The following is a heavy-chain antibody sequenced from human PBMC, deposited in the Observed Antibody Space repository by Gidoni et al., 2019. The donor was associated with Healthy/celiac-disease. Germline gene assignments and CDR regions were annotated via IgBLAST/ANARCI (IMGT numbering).Heavy chain of an antibody. J-gene: IGHJ4*02. D-gene: IGHD1-26*01. CDR3: ASDVWELLGWDY. CDR2: ISSSSSYI. CDR1: GFTFSSYS. V-gene: IGHV3-21*01. Sequence: EVQLVESGGGLVKPGGSLSLSCAASGFTFSSYSMNWVRQAPGKGLEWVSSISSSSSYIYYADSVKGRFTISRDNAKNSLYLQMNSLRAEDTAVYYCASDVWELLGWDYWGQGTLVTVSS.